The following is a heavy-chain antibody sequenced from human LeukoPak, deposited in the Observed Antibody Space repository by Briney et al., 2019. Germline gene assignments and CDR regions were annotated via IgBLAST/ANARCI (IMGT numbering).Heavy chain of an antibody. CDR1: GYSFSSYW. CDR2: IYPGDSDT. V-gene: IGHV5-51*01. J-gene: IGHJ4*02. Sequence: ESLKISCKGSGYSFSSYWIGGVRQMPRKGLEWMRFIYPGDSDTRYRPSFQGQVTISADKSISTAYLQWSSLKASDTAMYYCARHNYEYYYDSSGYSPDYWGQGTLVTVSS. D-gene: IGHD3-22*01. CDR3: ARHNYEYYYDSSGYSPDY.